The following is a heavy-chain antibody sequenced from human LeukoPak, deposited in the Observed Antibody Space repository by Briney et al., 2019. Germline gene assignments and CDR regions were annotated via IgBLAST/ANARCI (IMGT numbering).Heavy chain of an antibody. J-gene: IGHJ4*02. V-gene: IGHV4-59*01. CDR3: AGFSSSWYYFDY. D-gene: IGHD6-13*01. CDR1: GGSISSYY. Sequence: PSETLSLTCTVSGGSISSYYWSWIRQPPGKGLEWIGYIYYSGSTNYNPSPKSRVTISVDTSKNQFSLKLSSVTAADTAVYYCAGFSSSWYYFDYWGQGTLVTVSS. CDR2: IYYSGST.